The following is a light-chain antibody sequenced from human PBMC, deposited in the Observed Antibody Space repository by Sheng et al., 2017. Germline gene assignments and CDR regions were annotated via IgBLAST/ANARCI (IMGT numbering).Light chain of an antibody. V-gene: IGKV1-39*01. J-gene: IGKJ2*01. CDR1: QYTNNF. Sequence: DIHMTQSPSSLSASVGDRVTITCRASQYTNNFVNWYQQKPGRAPKVPDLCCIQFGRWGPIQGSVAVDLGXISLSPISSLQPEDFATYFCQQSYSTPYTFGQGTKLEIK. CDR2: CI. CDR3: QQSYSTPYT.